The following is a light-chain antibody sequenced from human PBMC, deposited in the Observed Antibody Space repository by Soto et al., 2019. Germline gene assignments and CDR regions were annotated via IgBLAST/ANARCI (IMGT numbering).Light chain of an antibody. CDR2: EVS. J-gene: IGLJ1*01. V-gene: IGLV2-8*01. Sequence: QSVLTQPPSASGSPGQSVTISCTGTSSDVGGYNYVSWYQHHLGKAPKLMIYEVSKRPSGVPDRFSGSKSGNTASLTVSGLQADDEADYYCSSDAGNDKYVFGSGSMVTV. CDR1: SSDVGGYNY. CDR3: SSDAGNDKYV.